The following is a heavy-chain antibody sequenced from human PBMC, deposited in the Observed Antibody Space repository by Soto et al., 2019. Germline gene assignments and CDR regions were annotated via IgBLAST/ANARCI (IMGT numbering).Heavy chain of an antibody. V-gene: IGHV1-3*01. D-gene: IGHD2-15*01. J-gene: IGHJ6*02. CDR3: ARPTTAKYCSGGSCYFDYYGMDV. Sequence: ASVKVSCKASGYTFTSYAMHWVRQAPGQRLEWMGWINAGNGNTKYSQKFQGRVTITRDTSASTAYMELSSLRSEDTAVYYCARPTTAKYCSGGSCYFDYYGMDVWGQGTTVSVSS. CDR2: INAGNGNT. CDR1: GYTFTSYA.